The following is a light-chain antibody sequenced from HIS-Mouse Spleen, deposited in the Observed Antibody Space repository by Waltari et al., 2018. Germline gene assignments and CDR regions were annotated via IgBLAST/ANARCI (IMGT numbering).Light chain of an antibody. J-gene: IGKJ5*01. Sequence: EIVMTQSPATLSVSPGERATLSCRASQSVSSNLAWYQQKPGHAPRLLIYGASTRATGIPARFSGSGSGTEFTLTISSMQSEDCAVYYCQQYNNWPPITFGQGTRLEIK. CDR2: GAS. CDR3: QQYNNWPPIT. V-gene: IGKV3-15*01. CDR1: QSVSSN.